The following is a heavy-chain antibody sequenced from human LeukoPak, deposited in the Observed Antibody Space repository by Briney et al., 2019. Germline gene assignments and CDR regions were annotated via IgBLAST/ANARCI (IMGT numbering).Heavy chain of an antibody. CDR1: GGSINSYY. D-gene: IGHD6-19*01. J-gene: IGHJ4*02. CDR2: IYYSGST. V-gene: IGHV4-59*01. CDR3: ARSSSGWYASYFDY. Sequence: SETLSLTCTVSGGSINSYYWSWIRQPPGKGLEWIGYIYYSGSTNYNPSLNSRVTISVDTSKNQFSLKLSSVTAADTAVYYCARSSSGWYASYFDYWGQGTLVTVSS.